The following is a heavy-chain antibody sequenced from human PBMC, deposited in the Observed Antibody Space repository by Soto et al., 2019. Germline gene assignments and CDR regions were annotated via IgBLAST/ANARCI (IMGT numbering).Heavy chain of an antibody. CDR1: GFTFSSYA. CDR2: ISGSGGST. Sequence: PGGSLRLSCAASGFTFSSYAMSWVRPAPGKGLEWVSAISGSGGSTYYADSVKGRFTISRDNSKNTLYLQMNSLRAEDTAVYYSAKDPFEYSSSLGWFDPWGQGTLVTVSS. D-gene: IGHD6-6*01. J-gene: IGHJ5*02. V-gene: IGHV3-23*01. CDR3: AKDPFEYSSSLGWFDP.